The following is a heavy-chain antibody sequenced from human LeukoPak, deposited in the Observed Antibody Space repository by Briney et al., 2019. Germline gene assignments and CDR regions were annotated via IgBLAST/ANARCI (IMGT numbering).Heavy chain of an antibody. CDR1: GFTFSSYG. V-gene: IGHV3-23*01. J-gene: IGHJ4*01. CDR3: AAPPRAGARPPYDY. D-gene: IGHD6-6*01. Sequence: GGSLRLSCATSGFTFSSYGMSWVRQAPGKGLEWISAISAGGDSTYYADSVRGRFTISKDESKTTLFLQMNSLRAEDTAIYYCAAPPRAGARPPYDYWGHGAQVTVS. CDR2: ISAGGDST.